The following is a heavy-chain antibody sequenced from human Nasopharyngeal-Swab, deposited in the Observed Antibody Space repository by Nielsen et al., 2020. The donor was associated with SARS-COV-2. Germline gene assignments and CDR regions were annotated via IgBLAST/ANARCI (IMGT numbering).Heavy chain of an antibody. Sequence: GSLRLSCTVSGGSISSYYWSWIRQPPGKGLEWIGYIYYSGSTNYNPSLKSRVTISVDTSKNQFSLKLSSVTAADTAVYYCARGSGWTIDYWGQGTLVTVSS. J-gene: IGHJ4*02. CDR3: ARGSGWTIDY. CDR1: GGSISSYY. D-gene: IGHD6-19*01. V-gene: IGHV4-59*01. CDR2: IYYSGST.